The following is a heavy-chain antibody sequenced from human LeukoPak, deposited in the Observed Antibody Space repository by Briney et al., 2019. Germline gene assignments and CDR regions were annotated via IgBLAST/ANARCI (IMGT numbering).Heavy chain of an antibody. CDR2: IYYSGST. J-gene: IGHJ4*02. CDR1: GGSISSGDYY. V-gene: IGHV4-30-4*08. D-gene: IGHD3-9*01. CDR3: ARGGGYYDILTGYSEYYFDY. Sequence: PSETLSLTCTVSGGSISSGDYYWSWIRQPPGKGLGWIGYIYYSGSTYYNPSLKSRVTISVDTSKNQFSLKLSSVTAADTAVYYCARGGGYYDILTGYSEYYFDYWGQGTLVTVSS.